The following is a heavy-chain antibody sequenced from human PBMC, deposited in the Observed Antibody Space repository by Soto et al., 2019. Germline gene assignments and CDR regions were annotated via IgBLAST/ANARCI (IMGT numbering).Heavy chain of an antibody. J-gene: IGHJ6*02. V-gene: IGHV4-59*12. CDR3: AASCVGCGGFNYYGMDV. Sequence: SETLSLTCTVSGGSISGYYWSWIRQPPGKGLEWIGYIYYSGGSTSYNPSLRSRLTISVVTSKNQFSLRLSSVTAADTAVYYCAASCVGCGGFNYYGMDVWGQGTTVTVSS. D-gene: IGHD2-21*01. CDR2: IYYSGGST. CDR1: GGSISGYY.